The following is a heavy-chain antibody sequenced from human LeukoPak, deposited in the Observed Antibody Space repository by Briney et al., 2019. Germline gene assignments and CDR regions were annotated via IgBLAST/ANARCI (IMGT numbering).Heavy chain of an antibody. CDR3: SGRWMATIDAFGI. Sequence: SETLSLTCTVSGGSISSGSYYWSWIRQPAGKGLEWIGRIYTSRSTNYHPSLKSRVTISVDTSKNQFSLKLSSVTAADTAVYESSGRWMATIDAFGIWGQGIMVTVA. J-gene: IGHJ3*02. CDR2: IYTSRST. V-gene: IGHV4-61*02. D-gene: IGHD5-24*01. CDR1: GGSISSGSYY.